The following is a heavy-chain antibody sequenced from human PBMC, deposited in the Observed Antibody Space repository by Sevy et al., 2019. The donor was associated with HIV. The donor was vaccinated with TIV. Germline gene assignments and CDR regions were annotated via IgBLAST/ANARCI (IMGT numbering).Heavy chain of an antibody. V-gene: IGHV4-4*07. J-gene: IGHJ3*02. CDR1: GGSISSYY. CDR3: VRGDKYCTNGVCYKVAFDI. CDR2: IYTSGST. D-gene: IGHD2-8*01. Sequence: SETLSLTCTVSGGSISSYYWSWIRQPAGKGLEWIGRIYTSGSTNYNPSLKSRVTMSVDTSKNQFSLKLSSVTAADTAVYYCVRGDKYCTNGVCYKVAFDIWGQGTMVTVSS.